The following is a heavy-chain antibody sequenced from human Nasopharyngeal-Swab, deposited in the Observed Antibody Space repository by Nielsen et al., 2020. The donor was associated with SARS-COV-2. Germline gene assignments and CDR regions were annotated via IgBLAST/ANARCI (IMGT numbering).Heavy chain of an antibody. CDR3: ARRLPYYGMDV. J-gene: IGHJ6*02. CDR1: GFTFSSYS. CDR2: ISSSSSYT. V-gene: IGHV3-21*04. Sequence: GESLKISCAASGFTFSSYSMNWVRQVPGKGLEWVSSISSSSSYTHYADSVKGRFTISRDNSKYTLYLQLNGLRVEDTAAYYCARRLPYYGMDVWGQGTTVTVSS. D-gene: IGHD4-11*01.